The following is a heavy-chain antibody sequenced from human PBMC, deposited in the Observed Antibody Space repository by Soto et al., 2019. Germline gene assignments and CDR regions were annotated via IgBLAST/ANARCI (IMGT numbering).Heavy chain of an antibody. J-gene: IGHJ4*02. Sequence: EVQLLESGGGLVQPGGSLRLSCVASGFTFINYAMTWVRQAPGKGLEWVSGSRGSGDVTSYADSVKGRFTISRDNSKNTLYLQMSSLRAEDTAMYYCAKLEEGSGLLESYIDYWGQGTLVTVSS. D-gene: IGHD1-1*01. CDR1: GFTFINYA. CDR2: SRGSGDVT. CDR3: AKLEEGSGLLESYIDY. V-gene: IGHV3-23*01.